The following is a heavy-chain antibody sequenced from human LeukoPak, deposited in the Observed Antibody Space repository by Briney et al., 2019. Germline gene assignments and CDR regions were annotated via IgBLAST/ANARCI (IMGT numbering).Heavy chain of an antibody. CDR3: ASLGYCSGGSCYKRTTNWFDP. CDR2: IYPGDSDT. Sequence: GESLKISCKGSGYSFTSYWIGWVRQMPGKGLGWMGIIYPGDSDTRYSPSFQGQVTISADKSISTAYLQWSSLKASDTAMYYCASLGYCSGGSCYKRTTNWFDPWGQGTLVTVSS. CDR1: GYSFTSYW. V-gene: IGHV5-51*01. D-gene: IGHD2-15*01. J-gene: IGHJ5*02.